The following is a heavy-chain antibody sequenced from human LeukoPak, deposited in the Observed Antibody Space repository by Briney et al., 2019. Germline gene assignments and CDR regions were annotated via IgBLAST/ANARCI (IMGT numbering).Heavy chain of an antibody. Sequence: GESLKISCKASGYSFTDYWIGWVRQMPGKGLEWMGIVYPGNSDTGYSPSFQGQVTISVDKSITTTYLQWSSLKASDTAMYYCASPQAAYCGGDCYSPWGQGTKVTVSS. CDR3: ASPQAAYCGGDCYSP. D-gene: IGHD2-21*02. J-gene: IGHJ3*01. CDR1: GYSFTDYW. V-gene: IGHV5-51*01. CDR2: VYPGNSDT.